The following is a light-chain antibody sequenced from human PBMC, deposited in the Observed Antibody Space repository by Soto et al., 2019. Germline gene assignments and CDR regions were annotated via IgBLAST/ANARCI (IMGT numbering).Light chain of an antibody. CDR1: QTIDSW. CDR3: QQYNSYPRT. CDR2: DAT. J-gene: IGKJ3*01. Sequence: DIQMTQSPSILSASVGDSVTITCRASQTIDSWVAWYQQKPGKAPKLLVYDATSLESGVSSRFSGSGYGTDFTLSINNLQPDDFATYYCQQYNSYPRTFGPGTKVDI. V-gene: IGKV1-5*01.